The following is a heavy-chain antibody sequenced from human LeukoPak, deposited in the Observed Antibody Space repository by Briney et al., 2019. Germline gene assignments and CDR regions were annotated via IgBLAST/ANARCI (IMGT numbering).Heavy chain of an antibody. CDR1: RGSISSSY. Sequence: SDTLSLTCTVSRGSISSSYWSWVRQPAGKGLEWIGRIYPTGTTDFNTSFKSRVTMSLDMSKNQFSLNLISVTAADTAVYYCARDVNWKDWNLDLWGRGTLVTVSS. V-gene: IGHV4-4*07. CDR3: ARDVNWKDWNLDL. D-gene: IGHD1-1*01. CDR2: IYPTGTT. J-gene: IGHJ2*01.